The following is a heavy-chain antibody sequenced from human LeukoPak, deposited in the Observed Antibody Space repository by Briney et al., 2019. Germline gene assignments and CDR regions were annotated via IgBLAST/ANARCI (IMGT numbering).Heavy chain of an antibody. V-gene: IGHV4-34*01. CDR3: ARDIAAAAYFDY. CDR1: GGSFSGYY. D-gene: IGHD6-13*01. J-gene: IGHJ4*02. Sequence: SETLSLTCAVYGGSFSGYYWSWIRQPPGKGLEWIGEINHSGSTNYSPSLKSRVTLSVDTSKNQFSLKLSSVTAAGTAVYYCARDIAAAAYFDYWGQGTLVTVSS. CDR2: INHSGST.